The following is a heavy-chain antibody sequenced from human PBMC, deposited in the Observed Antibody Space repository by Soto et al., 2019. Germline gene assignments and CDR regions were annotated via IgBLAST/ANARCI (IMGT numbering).Heavy chain of an antibody. CDR2: IYYSGST. J-gene: IGHJ4*02. Sequence: SVPLSVTCTVSGGSISSSSYCWGWIRQPPGKGLEWIGSIYYSGSTYYNPSLKSRVTISVDTSKNQFSLKLSSVTAADTAVYYCARHSGSYHYWGQGTLVTVSS. D-gene: IGHD1-26*01. V-gene: IGHV4-39*01. CDR1: GGSISSSSYC. CDR3: ARHSGSYHY.